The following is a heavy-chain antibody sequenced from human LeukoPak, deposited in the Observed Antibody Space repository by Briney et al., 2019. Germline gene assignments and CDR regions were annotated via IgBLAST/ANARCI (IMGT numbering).Heavy chain of an antibody. CDR2: INAGNGKT. D-gene: IGHD4-17*01. V-gene: IGHV1-3*01. CDR3: ARARWTSTVTTYYIDY. CDR1: GYILSDYV. J-gene: IGHJ4*02. Sequence: GSVKVSRMASGYILSDYVIQWVRQAPGQGVEWMGWINAGNGKTKYSQKFQGRVTITRDTSASTAYMELSVLRSEDTAVYYCARARWTSTVTTYYIDYWGQGTLVTVSS.